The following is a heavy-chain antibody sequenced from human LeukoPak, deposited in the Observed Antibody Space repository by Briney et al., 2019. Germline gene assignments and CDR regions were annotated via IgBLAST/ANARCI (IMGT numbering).Heavy chain of an antibody. V-gene: IGHV3-23*01. CDR1: GFTFSSYA. J-gene: IGHJ3*02. CDR3: AKPFAHPYYYDSSGYLWGAFDI. D-gene: IGHD3-22*01. CDR2: ISGSGGST. Sequence: SGGSLRLSCAASGFTFSSYAMSWVRQAPGKGLEWVSAISGSGGSTYYADSVKGRFTISRDNSKNTLYLQMNSLRAEDTAVYYCAKPFAHPYYYDSSGYLWGAFDIWGQGTMVTVSS.